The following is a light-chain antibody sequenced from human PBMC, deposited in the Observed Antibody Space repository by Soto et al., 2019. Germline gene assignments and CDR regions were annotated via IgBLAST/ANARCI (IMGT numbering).Light chain of an antibody. Sequence: DIQMTQSPTSLSASVGDRVTITCRASQGIRNFVAWYQQKPGKAPKLLIYAASTLQSGVPSRFSDSGSGTDFTLTINSLQPEDVATYSCQNYSSVPVFGPGTKVEIK. V-gene: IGKV1-27*01. CDR2: AAS. CDR3: QNYSSVPV. J-gene: IGKJ3*01. CDR1: QGIRNF.